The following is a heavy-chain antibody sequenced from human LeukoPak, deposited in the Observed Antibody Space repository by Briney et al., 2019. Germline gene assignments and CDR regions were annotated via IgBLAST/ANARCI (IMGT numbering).Heavy chain of an antibody. J-gene: IGHJ4*02. V-gene: IGHV3-23*01. CDR1: GFTFSSYA. Sequence: GGSLRLSCAASGFTFSSYAMSWVRQAPGKGLEWVSAISGSGGSTHYADSVKGRFTISRDNSKNTLYLQMNSLRAEDTAVYYCAKTFLGYDFWSGYFDYWGQGTLVTVSS. CDR2: ISGSGGST. D-gene: IGHD3-3*01. CDR3: AKTFLGYDFWSGYFDY.